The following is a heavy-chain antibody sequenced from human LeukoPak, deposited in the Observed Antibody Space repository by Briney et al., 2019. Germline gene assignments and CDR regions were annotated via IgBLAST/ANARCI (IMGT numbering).Heavy chain of an antibody. D-gene: IGHD3-10*01. CDR1: GGSISSYY. J-gene: IGHJ4*02. V-gene: IGHV4-4*07. Sequence: SETLSLTCTVSGGSISSYYWSWIRQPAGKGLEWIGRIHTSGSTNYNPSLKSRVTMSVDTSKNQFSLKLSSVTAADTAVYYCAGEPRTYYYGSGSHFDYWGQGTLVTVSS. CDR3: AGEPRTYYYGSGSHFDY. CDR2: IHTSGST.